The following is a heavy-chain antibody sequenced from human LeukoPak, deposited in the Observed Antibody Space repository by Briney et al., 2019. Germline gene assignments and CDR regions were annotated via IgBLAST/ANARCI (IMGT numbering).Heavy chain of an antibody. CDR3: ARDYAYGSGSAYYFDY. CDR2: INPSGGSS. J-gene: IGHJ4*02. CDR1: GYTFTSYY. Sequence: ASVKLSCKASGYTFTSYYMHWVRQAPGLGLEWMGIINPSGGSSSYAQKFQGRVTMTRDTSTSTVYMELSSLRSEDTAVYYCARDYAYGSGSAYYFDYWGQGPLVTVTS. D-gene: IGHD3-10*01. V-gene: IGHV1-46*01.